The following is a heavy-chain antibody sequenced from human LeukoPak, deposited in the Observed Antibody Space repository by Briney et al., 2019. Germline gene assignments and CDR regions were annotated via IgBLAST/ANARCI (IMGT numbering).Heavy chain of an antibody. CDR3: ARGAPAATFDP. V-gene: IGHV4-34*01. CDR2: INHSGST. J-gene: IGHJ5*02. D-gene: IGHD2-2*01. CDR1: GGSFSGYY. Sequence: TSQTLSLTCAVYGGSFSGYYWSWIRQPPGKGLEWIGEINHSGSTNYNPSLKSRVTISVDTSKNQFSLKLSSVTAADTAVYYCARGAPAATFDPWGQGTLVTVSS.